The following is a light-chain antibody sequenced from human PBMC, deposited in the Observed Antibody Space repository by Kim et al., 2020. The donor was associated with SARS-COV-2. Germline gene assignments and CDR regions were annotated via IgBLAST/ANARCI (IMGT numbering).Light chain of an antibody. V-gene: IGKV3-20*01. CDR2: GAC. Sequence: SRGEGATSSCTSSHSGSTSYAAWYQKKPEQAPRLIICGACSSAAGIPEIISGRWSGAVSTITIRMLQPDDAADYYWQQDGRSRLTFGQGTKVEIK. CDR3: QQDGRSRLT. CDR1: HSGSTSY. J-gene: IGKJ1*01.